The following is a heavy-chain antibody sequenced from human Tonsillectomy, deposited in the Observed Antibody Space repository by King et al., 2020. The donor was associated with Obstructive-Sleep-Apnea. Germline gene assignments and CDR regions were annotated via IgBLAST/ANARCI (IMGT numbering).Heavy chain of an antibody. CDR1: GGSMNRGGYY. CDR3: ARDRQLLSGYHGMDV. CDR2: IYYSGTT. Sequence: VPLQESGPGLVKPSQTLSLTCTVSGGSMNRGGYYWTWIRQHPGQGLEWIGSIYYSGTTDYNPSLKSRVTISGDTSKTQFYLKLKSVTAADTAVYYCARDRQLLSGYHGMDVWGQGTTVTVSS. D-gene: IGHD2-2*01. J-gene: IGHJ6*02. V-gene: IGHV4-31*03.